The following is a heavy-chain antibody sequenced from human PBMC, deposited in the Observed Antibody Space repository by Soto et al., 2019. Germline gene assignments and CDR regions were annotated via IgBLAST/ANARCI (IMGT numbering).Heavy chain of an antibody. CDR2: IRSKAYGGTT. CDR3: ARVGCSSTSCYFIMDV. J-gene: IGHJ6*02. Sequence: GGSVRLSCRASRFSVGDYAMGWFRQAPGKGLEWVGFIRSKAYGGTTEYAASVKGRFTILRDDSESVAYLQMDSLKADDTAVYYCARVGCSSTSCYFIMDVWGQGTTVTVSS. D-gene: IGHD2-2*01. V-gene: IGHV3-49*03. CDR1: RFSVGDYA.